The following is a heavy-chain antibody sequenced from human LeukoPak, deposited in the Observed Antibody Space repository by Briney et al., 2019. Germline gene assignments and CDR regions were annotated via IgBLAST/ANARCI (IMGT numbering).Heavy chain of an antibody. CDR3: AKDIRRSGGSIDY. CDR1: GFTFDDYA. J-gene: IGHJ4*02. V-gene: IGHV3-9*01. D-gene: IGHD2-15*01. Sequence: GRSLRLSCAVSGFTFDDYAMHWVRQAPGKGLEWVSGISWNSGSIGYADSVKGRFTISRDNAKNSLYLQMNSLRAEDTALYYCAKDIRRSGGSIDYWGQGTLVTVSS. CDR2: ISWNSGSI.